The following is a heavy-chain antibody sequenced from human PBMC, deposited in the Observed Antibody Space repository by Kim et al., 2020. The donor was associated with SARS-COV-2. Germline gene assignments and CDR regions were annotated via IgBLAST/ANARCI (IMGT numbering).Heavy chain of an antibody. J-gene: IGHJ6*02. V-gene: IGHV4-39*01. CDR1: GGSISSSSYY. CDR2: IYYSGST. D-gene: IGHD6-13*01. CDR3: ARQRPRSSWYSYYYGMDV. Sequence: SETLSLTCTVSGGSISSSSYYWGWIRQPPGMGLEWIGSIYYSGSTYYNPSLKSRLTISVDTTKNQFSLKLSSVTAADTAVYYCARQRPRSSWYSYYYGMDVWGQGTTVTVSS.